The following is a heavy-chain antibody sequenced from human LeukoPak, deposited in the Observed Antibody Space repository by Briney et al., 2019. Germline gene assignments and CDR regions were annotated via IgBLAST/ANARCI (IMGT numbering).Heavy chain of an antibody. CDR3: ARACSGGTCYGYAMDV. V-gene: IGHV3-33*01. CDR2: IWDDGSKR. Sequence: GGFLRLSCATSGFIFSGYGMHWVRRAPGKGLEWGAVIWDDGSKRYCADSVKGRFTISRDDSKNTVYLQMDSLRAEDTAVYYCARACSGGTCYGYAMDVWGQGTTVTVSS. J-gene: IGHJ6*02. CDR1: GFIFSGYG. D-gene: IGHD2-15*01.